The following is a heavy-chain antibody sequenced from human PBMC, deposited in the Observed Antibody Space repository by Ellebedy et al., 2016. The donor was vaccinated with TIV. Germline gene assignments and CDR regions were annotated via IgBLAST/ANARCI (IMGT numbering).Heavy chain of an antibody. Sequence: MPSETLSLTCTVSGGSLTNHFWSWIRQPPWKGLEWIASIYYSGTTNYSPSLKSRVTISVDTSKNQISPTLLTSVSSAATAVYYCARVAITAAVGGGFFDLWGRGTLVSVSS. V-gene: IGHV4-59*11. CDR2: IYYSGTT. CDR3: ARVAITAAVGGGFFDL. D-gene: IGHD6-13*01. J-gene: IGHJ2*01. CDR1: GGSLTNHF.